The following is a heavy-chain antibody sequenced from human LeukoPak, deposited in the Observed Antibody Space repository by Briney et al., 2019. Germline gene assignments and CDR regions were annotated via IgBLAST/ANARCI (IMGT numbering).Heavy chain of an antibody. CDR3: ARYSGSEGQIDY. CDR2: INHSGST. D-gene: IGHD5-12*01. CDR1: GGSFSGYY. J-gene: IGHJ4*02. V-gene: IGHV4-34*01. Sequence: PSETLSLTCAVYGGSFSGYYWSWIRQPPGKGLEWIGEINHSGSTNYNPSLKSRVTISVDTSKNQFSLKLSSVTAADTAVHYCARYSGSEGQIDYWGQGTLVTVSS.